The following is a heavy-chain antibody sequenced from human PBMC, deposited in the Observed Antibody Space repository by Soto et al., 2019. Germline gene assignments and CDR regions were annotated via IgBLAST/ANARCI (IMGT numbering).Heavy chain of an antibody. CDR1: GGSFSGYY. J-gene: IGHJ4*02. CDR2: INHSGST. V-gene: IGHV4-34*01. D-gene: IGHD5-12*01. CDR3: ARGVMIVATTLYPYDY. Sequence: QVQLQQWGAGLLKPSETLSLTCAVYGGSFSGYYWSWIRQPPGKGLEWIGEINHSGSTNYNPSLKSRVCISVATSKNQFSLKLSSVTAADKAVYYCARGVMIVATTLYPYDYWGQGTLVTVSS.